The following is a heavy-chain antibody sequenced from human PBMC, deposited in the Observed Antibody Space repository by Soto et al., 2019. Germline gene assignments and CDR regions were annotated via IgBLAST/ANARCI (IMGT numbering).Heavy chain of an antibody. CDR1: GGSISSSSYY. D-gene: IGHD2-21*01. Sequence: QLQLQESGPGLVKPSETLSLTCTVSGGSISSSSYYWGWIRQPPGKVLEWIGSTYYSGSTYYTPSLKSRATISVDTSKNQFSLKLSSVTAADTAVYYCARHLFVVTPGGFDPWGQGTLVTVSS. V-gene: IGHV4-39*01. CDR3: ARHLFVVTPGGFDP. J-gene: IGHJ5*02. CDR2: TYYSGST.